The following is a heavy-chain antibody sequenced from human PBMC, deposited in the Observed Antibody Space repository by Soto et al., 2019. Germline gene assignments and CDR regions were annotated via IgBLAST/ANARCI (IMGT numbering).Heavy chain of an antibody. V-gene: IGHV1-18*01. J-gene: IGHJ4*02. CDR1: GYTFTRYD. CDR2: ISAYNGNT. CDR3: ARDRFCSGGDCYPRNDH. D-gene: IGHD2-15*01. Sequence: ASVKVSCKASGYTFTRYDISWVRQAPGQGLEWMGWISAYNGNTNYAQKFQGRVTMTTDTSTNTAYMELRSLRSDDTAVYYCARDRFCSGGDCYPRNDHWGLGTLVTVSS.